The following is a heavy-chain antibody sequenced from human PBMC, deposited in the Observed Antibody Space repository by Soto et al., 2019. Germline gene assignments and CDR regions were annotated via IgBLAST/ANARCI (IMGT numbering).Heavy chain of an antibody. CDR2: TYYRSKWFH. V-gene: IGHV6-1*01. Sequence: QGQLQQSGPGLVKPSQTLSLTCAISGDSDSSDITSWNWIRQSPSRGLEWLGRTYYRSKWFHDYAASVKSRITINPDTSKNQFSLELNSMNPEDTAVYYCARGNALDVWGQGTVVTVSS. CDR1: GDSDSSDITS. D-gene: IGHD3-10*01. J-gene: IGHJ3*01. CDR3: ARGNALDV.